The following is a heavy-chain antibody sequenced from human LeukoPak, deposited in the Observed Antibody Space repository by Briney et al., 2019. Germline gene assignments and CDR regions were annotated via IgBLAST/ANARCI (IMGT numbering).Heavy chain of an antibody. V-gene: IGHV1-8*01. CDR1: GYTFTSYD. Sequence: ASVKVSCKASGYTFTSYDINWVRQATGQGLEWMGWMNPNSGDTGYAQKFQGRVTMTRDTAISTAYMQLSSLRSGDTAVYFCANIAAAATDYWGQGTLVTVSS. CDR2: MNPNSGDT. CDR3: ANIAAAATDY. D-gene: IGHD6-13*01. J-gene: IGHJ4*02.